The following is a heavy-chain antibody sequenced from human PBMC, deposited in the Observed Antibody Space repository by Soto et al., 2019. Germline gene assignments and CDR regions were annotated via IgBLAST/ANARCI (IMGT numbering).Heavy chain of an antibody. Sequence: SETLSLTCAVSGGSISSGGYSWSWIRQPPGKGLEWIGYIYHSGSTYYNPSLKSRVTISVDRSKNQFSLKLSSVTAADTAVYYCARLTADYYDSSGPPRIYYYYYGMDVWGQGTTVTVSS. CDR1: GGSISSGGYS. CDR3: ARLTADYYDSSGPPRIYYYYYGMDV. CDR2: IYHSGST. D-gene: IGHD3-22*01. V-gene: IGHV4-30-2*01. J-gene: IGHJ6*02.